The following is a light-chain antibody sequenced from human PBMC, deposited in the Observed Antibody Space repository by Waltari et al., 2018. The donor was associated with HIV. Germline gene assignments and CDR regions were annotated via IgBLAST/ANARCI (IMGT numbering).Light chain of an antibody. CDR2: AAT. CDR1: QSVGGN. V-gene: IGKV3-15*01. J-gene: IGKJ1*01. CDR3: QQYNDWPQT. Sequence: EIVMTQSPETLSVSPGEKATLSCRASQSVGGNLAWYQVRPGQAPSLLIYAATSRTTGFPGRFRGSGSGTEFTLTISSLQSEDFAIYYCQQYNDWPQTFGQGTRVDIK.